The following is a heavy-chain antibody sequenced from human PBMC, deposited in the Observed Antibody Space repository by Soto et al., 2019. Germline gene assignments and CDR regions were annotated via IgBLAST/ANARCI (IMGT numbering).Heavy chain of an antibody. Sequence: EVQLVESGGGLVQPGGSLRLSCAASGFTFSSFEMNWVRQAPGKGLEWLSYISGSGTTTYHAGSVRGRFTISRDNANNSLYLQMNSLRAEDTAVYYCAREGGRALYKTSKFDYWGQGSLVTVSS. D-gene: IGHD2-2*01. J-gene: IGHJ4*02. V-gene: IGHV3-48*03. CDR3: AREGGRALYKTSKFDY. CDR1: GFTFSSFE. CDR2: ISGSGTTT.